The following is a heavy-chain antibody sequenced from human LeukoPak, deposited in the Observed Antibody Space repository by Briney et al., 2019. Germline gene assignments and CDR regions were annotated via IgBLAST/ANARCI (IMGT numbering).Heavy chain of an antibody. J-gene: IGHJ4*02. V-gene: IGHV3-23*01. CDR3: AKLVSHFDY. CDR1: GFTFSSYA. Sequence: HPGGSLRLSCAASGFTFSSYAMSWVRQAPGKGLEWVSSISGSGGNTYYADSVKGRFTISRDNSKNTLYMQMNSLRAEDTAVYYCAKLVSHFDYWGQGTLVTVSS. D-gene: IGHD4-23*01. CDR2: ISGSGGNT.